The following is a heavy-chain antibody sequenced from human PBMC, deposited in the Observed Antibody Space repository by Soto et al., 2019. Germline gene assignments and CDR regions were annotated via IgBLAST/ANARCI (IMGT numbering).Heavy chain of an antibody. CDR1: GFTSSSYA. Sequence: HPGGSLRLSCASSGFTSSSYAMHWFRQAPGKGLEWVAVISYDGSNKYYADSVRGRFTISRDNAKNSLYLQMNSLRAEDTAVYYCARVGCSGGSCSSRGDFYHGMDVWGQGTTVTVSS. V-gene: IGHV3-30*07. CDR3: ARVGCSGGSCSSRGDFYHGMDV. D-gene: IGHD2-15*01. CDR2: ISYDGSNK. J-gene: IGHJ6*02.